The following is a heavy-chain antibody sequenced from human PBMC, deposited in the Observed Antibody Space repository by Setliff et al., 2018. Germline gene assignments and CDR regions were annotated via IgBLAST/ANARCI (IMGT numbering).Heavy chain of an antibody. CDR2: IYYIGST. J-gene: IGHJ6*03. D-gene: IGHD4-4*01. CDR3: ARGTTNLNYYYYMDV. V-gene: IGHV4-59*06. CDR1: GGSVSTYY. Sequence: SETLSLTCTVSGGSVSTYYWTWIRQHPGKGLEWIGYIYYIGSTYYNPSLKRRVTISVDTSQNKFSLRLSSVTAADTAVYYCARGTTNLNYYYYMDVWGKGTTVTDSS.